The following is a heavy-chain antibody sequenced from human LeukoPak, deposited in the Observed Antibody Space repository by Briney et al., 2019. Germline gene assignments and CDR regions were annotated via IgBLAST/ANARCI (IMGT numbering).Heavy chain of an antibody. CDR3: TRYEEEDGQNAKTIDY. J-gene: IGHJ4*02. CDR1: GGSISSNNY. CDR2: IHFTINT. Sequence: PSETLSLTCTVSGGSISSNNYWGWIRQPPGMGLEWIGPIHFTINTYYNPSLKSRLTISIDTSKNQFSLRLRSVTAADTAVYYCTRYEEEDGQNAKTIDYWGQGNLVTVSS. V-gene: IGHV4-39*01. D-gene: IGHD5-24*01.